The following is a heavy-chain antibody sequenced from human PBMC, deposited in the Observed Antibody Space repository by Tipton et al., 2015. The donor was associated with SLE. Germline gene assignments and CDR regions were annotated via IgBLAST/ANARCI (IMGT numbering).Heavy chain of an antibody. CDR2: IFYSGST. CDR1: GGSIDTAY. V-gene: IGHV4-59*01. CDR3: ARDEALGYFDS. Sequence: LRLSCTVSGGSIDTAYWSWIRQPPGKGLEWIGYIFYSGSTDYNPSLKSRVTMSIDTSKSQSSLKLSSVTAADTAVYYCARDEALGYFDSWGLGTLVTVSS. J-gene: IGHJ4*02. D-gene: IGHD7-27*01.